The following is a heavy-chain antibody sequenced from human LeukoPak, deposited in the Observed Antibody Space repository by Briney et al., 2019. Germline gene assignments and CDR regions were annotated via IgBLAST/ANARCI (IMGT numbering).Heavy chain of an antibody. V-gene: IGHV3-64D*06. CDR3: AYSFDYYH. D-gene: IGHD3-9*01. CDR2: ITSNGGST. CDR1: GFTFSLYA. Sequence: GGSLRLPCSASGFTFSLYAMHWVRQAPGRGLEYVSAITSNGGSTYYADSVKGRFTISRDNSKNTLYLHMSTLRPEDTAVYYCAYSFDYYHWGPGTLVTVSS. J-gene: IGHJ1*01.